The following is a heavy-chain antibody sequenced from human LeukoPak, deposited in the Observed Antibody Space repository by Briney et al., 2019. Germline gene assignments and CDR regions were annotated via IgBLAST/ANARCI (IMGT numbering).Heavy chain of an antibody. J-gene: IGHJ4*02. CDR2: ISSNGGST. D-gene: IGHD4-23*01. CDR3: ARELGGNSVGVDD. Sequence: GGSLRLSCAASGFTFSSYAMHWVRQAPGKGLEYVSAISSNGGSTYYANSVKGRFTISRDNSKNTLYLQMGSLRVEDMTVYYCARELGGNSVGVDDWGQGTLVTVSS. CDR1: GFTFSSYA. V-gene: IGHV3-64*01.